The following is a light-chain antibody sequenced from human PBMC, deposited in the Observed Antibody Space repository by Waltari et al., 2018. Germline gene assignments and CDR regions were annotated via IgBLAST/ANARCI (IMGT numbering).Light chain of an antibody. V-gene: IGKV3-15*01. CDR1: QNVNYY. CDR3: QQYNEWPRT. J-gene: IGKJ1*01. Sequence: EVVLTQSPATLSVSPGERATLSCMASQNVNYYLAWYQQKDGQAPRHLIYGASTSATGIPDRFSGIGSGTEFTLSISSLQSEDFAIYYCQQYNEWPRTFGQGTRVEI. CDR2: GAS.